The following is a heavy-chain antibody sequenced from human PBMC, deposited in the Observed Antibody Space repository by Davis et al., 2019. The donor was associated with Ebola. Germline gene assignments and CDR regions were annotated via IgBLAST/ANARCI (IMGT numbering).Heavy chain of an antibody. V-gene: IGHV3-30-3*01. J-gene: IGHJ6*02. CDR3: TTDPGIMITFGGVINYYGMDV. CDR1: GFTFSSYT. CDR2: ISYDGSNK. D-gene: IGHD3-16*02. Sequence: GESLKISCAASGFTFSSYTLHRVRQAPGKGLEWVAVISYDGSNKYYADSVKGRFTISRDNSKNTLYLQMNSLRAEDTAVYYCTTDPGIMITFGGVINYYGMDVWGQGTTVTVSS.